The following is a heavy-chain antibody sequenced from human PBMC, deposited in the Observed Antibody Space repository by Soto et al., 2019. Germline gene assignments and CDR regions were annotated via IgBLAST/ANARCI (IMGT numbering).Heavy chain of an antibody. CDR1: GGSISSSSYY. D-gene: IGHD4-17*01. CDR3: ARGMMTTVTKPDRPFTTSRSRRYKWFDN. Sequence: SETLSLTCTVSGGSISSSSYYWGWIRQPPGKGLEWIGSIDYSGSTYHNPSLKSRVTISVETSKNQFSLKLSSVTAADTAVYYSARGMMTTVTKPDRPFTTSRSRRYKWFDNWGQGTLVTVSS. V-gene: IGHV4-39*01. CDR2: IDYSGST. J-gene: IGHJ5*02.